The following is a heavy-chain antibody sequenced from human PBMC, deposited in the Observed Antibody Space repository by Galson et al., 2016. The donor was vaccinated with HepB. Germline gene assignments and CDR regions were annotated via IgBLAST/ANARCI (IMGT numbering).Heavy chain of an antibody. D-gene: IGHD2-15*01. J-gene: IGHJ4*02. V-gene: IGHV3-23*01. Sequence: SLRLSCAASGFAFDTYTMSWVRQAPGNGLEWVSGITSHRNSVFYADSVKGRFTISRDNSKNTLHLQMNSVRAEDTAVYYCAKDLWLRGYHYLDYWGQGTLVTVSS. CDR2: ITSHRNSV. CDR1: GFAFDTYT. CDR3: AKDLWLRGYHYLDY.